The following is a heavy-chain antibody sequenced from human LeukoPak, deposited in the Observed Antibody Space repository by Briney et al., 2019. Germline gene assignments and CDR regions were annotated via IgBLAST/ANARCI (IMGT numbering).Heavy chain of an antibody. J-gene: IGHJ4*02. CDR3: ARGHGSGGSCYNY. D-gene: IGHD2-15*01. CDR2: IYYSGST. V-gene: IGHV4-59*01. Sequence: SETLSLTCAVSGGSIGGYYWSWSRQPPGKGLEWIGYIYYSGSTNYNPSLKSRVTISVDTSKNQFSLKLSSVTAADTAVYYCARGHGSGGSCYNYWGQGTLVTVSS. CDR1: GGSIGGYY.